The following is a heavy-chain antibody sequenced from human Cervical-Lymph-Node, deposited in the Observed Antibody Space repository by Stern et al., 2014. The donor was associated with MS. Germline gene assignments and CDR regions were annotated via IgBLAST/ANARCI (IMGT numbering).Heavy chain of an antibody. CDR3: ARDYEDTSMLFDH. D-gene: IGHD2-8*01. Sequence: QVQLMQSGGAVVQPGRSLRLSCAASGFTFSSYGMHWVRQAPGKGLEWVTVSSYDGNHKYYAASVKGRFTISRDNSKNTLHLQMNSVTPDDTAIYYCARDYEDTSMLFDHWGQGTLVTVSS. V-gene: IGHV3-30*03. CDR2: SSYDGNHK. CDR1: GFTFSSYG. J-gene: IGHJ4*02.